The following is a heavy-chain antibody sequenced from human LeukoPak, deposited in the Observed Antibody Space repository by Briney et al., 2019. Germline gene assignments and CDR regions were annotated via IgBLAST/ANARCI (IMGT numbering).Heavy chain of an antibody. V-gene: IGHV4-34*01. J-gene: IGHJ5*02. Sequence: SETLSLTCAVYGGSFSGYYWSWIRQPPGKGLEWIGEINHSGSTNYNPSLKSRVTISVDTSKNQFSLKLSSVTAADTAVYYCARGPRTGYTIFGMVITSGDNWFDPWGQGTLVTVSS. CDR3: ARGPRTGYTIFGMVITSGDNWFDP. CDR2: INHSGST. CDR1: GGSFSGYY. D-gene: IGHD3-3*01.